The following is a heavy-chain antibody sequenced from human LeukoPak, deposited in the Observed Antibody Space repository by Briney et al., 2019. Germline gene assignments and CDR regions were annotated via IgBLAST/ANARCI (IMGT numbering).Heavy chain of an antibody. J-gene: IGHJ4*02. V-gene: IGHV1-46*01. D-gene: IGHD2/OR15-2a*01. CDR3: ARHQGAGEYPFDY. Sequence: ASEKVSCKASGYTFTSYYMHWVRQAPGQGLEWMGIINPSDGSTTYAQRFQGRVTLTRDTSTSTVYMELSSLRSEDTALYYCARHQGAGEYPFDYWGQGTLVTVSS. CDR2: INPSDGST. CDR1: GYTFTSYY.